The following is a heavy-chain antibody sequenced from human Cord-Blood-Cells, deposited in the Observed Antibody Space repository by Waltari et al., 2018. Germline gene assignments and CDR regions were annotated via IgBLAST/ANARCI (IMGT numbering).Heavy chain of an antibody. CDR1: GGPFSSYA. D-gene: IGHD2-8*01. CDR2: IIPIFGTA. CDR3: ASGYCTNGVCYDAFDI. Sequence: QVQLVQSGAEVKKPGSSVKVSCKASGGPFSSYALSWVRPAPGQGLEWMGGIIPIFGTANYAQKFQGRVTITADESTSTAYMELSSLRSEDTAVYYCASGYCTNGVCYDAFDIWGQGTMVTVSS. J-gene: IGHJ3*02. V-gene: IGHV1-69*01.